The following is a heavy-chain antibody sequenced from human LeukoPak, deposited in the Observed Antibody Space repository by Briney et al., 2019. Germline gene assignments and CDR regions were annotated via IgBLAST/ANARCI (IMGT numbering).Heavy chain of an antibody. Sequence: PGGSLRLSCAASGFTFSSYAMSWVRQAPGKGLEWVSAMSGSGGSTYYADSVKGRFTISRDNSKNTLYLQMNSLRAEDTAVYYCAKDINDLSPYYDSSGYYNYWGQGTLVTVSS. J-gene: IGHJ4*02. CDR3: AKDINDLSPYYDSSGYYNY. D-gene: IGHD3-22*01. V-gene: IGHV3-23*01. CDR2: MSGSGGST. CDR1: GFTFSSYA.